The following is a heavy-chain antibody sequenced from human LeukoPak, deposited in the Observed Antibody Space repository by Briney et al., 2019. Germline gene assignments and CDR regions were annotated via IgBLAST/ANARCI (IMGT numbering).Heavy chain of an antibody. CDR3: ARRAITFGGVIVNDYYYGMDV. D-gene: IGHD3-16*02. CDR2: IWYDGGNK. CDR1: GFTFSSYG. J-gene: IGHJ6*04. V-gene: IGHV3-33*01. Sequence: GGSLRLSCAASGFTFSSYGMHWVRQAPGKGLEWVAVIWYDGGNKYYADSVKGRFTISRDNSKNTLYLQMNSLRAEDTAVYYCARRAITFGGVIVNDYYYGMDVWGKGTTVTVSS.